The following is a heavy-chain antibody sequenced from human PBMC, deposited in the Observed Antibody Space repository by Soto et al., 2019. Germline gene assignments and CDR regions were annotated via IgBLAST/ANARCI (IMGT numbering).Heavy chain of an antibody. CDR1: GYTFTSYD. J-gene: IGHJ6*03. CDR3: ARFDTAIDYYYYYMDV. CDR2: MNPNSGNT. V-gene: IGHV1-8*01. D-gene: IGHD5-18*01. Sequence: GASVKVSCKASGYTFTSYDINWVRQATGQGLEWMGWMNPNSGNTGYAQKFQGRVTMTRNTSISTAYMELSSLRSEDTAVYYCARFDTAIDYYYYYMDVWGKGTTVTVSS.